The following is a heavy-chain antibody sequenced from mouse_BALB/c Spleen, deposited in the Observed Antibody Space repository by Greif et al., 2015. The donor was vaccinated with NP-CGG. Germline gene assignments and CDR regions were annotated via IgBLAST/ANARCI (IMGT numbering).Heavy chain of an antibody. CDR2: INPGSGGT. CDR1: GYAFTNYL. V-gene: IGHV1-54*01. CDR3: ARSGGYYGSAYAMDY. Sequence: QVQLQQPGAELVRPGTSVKVSCKASGYAFTNYLIEWVKQRPGQGLEWIGVINPGSGGTNYNEKFKGKATLTADKSSSTAYMQLSSLTSDDSAVYFCARSGGYYGSAYAMDYWGQGTSVTASS. J-gene: IGHJ4*01. D-gene: IGHD2-1*01.